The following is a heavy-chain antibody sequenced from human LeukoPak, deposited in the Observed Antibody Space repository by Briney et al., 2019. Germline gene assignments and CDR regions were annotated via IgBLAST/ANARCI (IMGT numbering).Heavy chain of an antibody. CDR3: ARDSEQWDEYYFDY. V-gene: IGHV3-21*01. CDR1: GFTFSSYS. D-gene: IGHD6-19*01. CDR2: ISSSSSYI. J-gene: IGHJ4*02. Sequence: NSGGSLRLSCAASGFTFSSYSMTWVRQAPGKGLEWVSSISSSSSYIYYADSVKGRFTISRDNAKNSLYLQMNSLRAEDTAVYYCARDSEQWDEYYFDYWGQGTLVTVSS.